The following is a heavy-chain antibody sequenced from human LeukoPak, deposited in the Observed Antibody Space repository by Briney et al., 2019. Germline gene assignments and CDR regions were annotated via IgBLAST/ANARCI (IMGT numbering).Heavy chain of an antibody. J-gene: IGHJ4*02. D-gene: IGHD3-3*01. V-gene: IGHV3-30-3*01. CDR3: AREAYYDFWSGYQPQNYFDY. CDR2: ISYDGSNK. Sequence: GGSLRLSCAASGFTFSSYAMHWVRQAPGKGLEWVAVISYDGSNKYYADSVKGRFTISRDNSKNTLYLQMNSLRAEDTAVYYCAREAYYDFWSGYQPQNYFDYWGQGTLVTVSS. CDR1: GFTFSSYA.